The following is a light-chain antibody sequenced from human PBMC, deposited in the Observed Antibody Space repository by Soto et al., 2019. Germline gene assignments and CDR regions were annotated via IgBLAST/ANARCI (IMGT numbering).Light chain of an antibody. J-gene: IGKJ1*01. CDR3: QHYNSYSEA. CDR1: QTISSW. V-gene: IGKV1-5*03. CDR2: KAS. Sequence: DIQMTQSPSTLSGSVGSRVTITFPASQTISSWLAWYQQKPGKAPKLLIYKASTLKSGVPSRFRGSGSGTEFTLTISSLQPDDFATYYCQHYNSYSEAFGQGTKVDI.